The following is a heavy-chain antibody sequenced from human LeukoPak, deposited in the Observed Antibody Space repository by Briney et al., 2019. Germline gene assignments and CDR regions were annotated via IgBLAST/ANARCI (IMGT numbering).Heavy chain of an antibody. V-gene: IGHV4-30-2*01. CDR1: GGSISSAGFS. J-gene: IGHJ5*02. CDR3: ARVIIMVRGLGNFFDP. Sequence: SETLSLTCAVSGGSISSAGFSWSWLRQPPGKGLEWIGSIYHAGSTYYNPSLKSRVTMSVDRSKKQFSLNLKSVNAADTAVYYCARVIIMVRGLGNFFDPWGQGTLVTVSS. CDR2: IYHAGST. D-gene: IGHD3-10*01.